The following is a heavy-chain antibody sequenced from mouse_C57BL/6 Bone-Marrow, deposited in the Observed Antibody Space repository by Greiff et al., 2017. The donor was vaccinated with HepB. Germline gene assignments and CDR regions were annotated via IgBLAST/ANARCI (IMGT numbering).Heavy chain of an antibody. CDR2: ISNLAYSI. J-gene: IGHJ2*01. CDR1: GFTFSDYG. CDR3: ARHSSGYDYFDY. Sequence: DVQLVESGGGLVQPGGSLKLSCAASGFTFSDYGMAWVRQAPRKGPEWVAFISNLAYSIYYADTVTGRFTIARENAKNTLYLEMSSLRSEDTAMYYCARHSSGYDYFDYWGQGTTLTVSS. V-gene: IGHV5-15*01. D-gene: IGHD3-2*02.